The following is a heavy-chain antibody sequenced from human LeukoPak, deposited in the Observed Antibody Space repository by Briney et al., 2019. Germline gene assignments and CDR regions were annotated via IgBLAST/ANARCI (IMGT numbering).Heavy chain of an antibody. Sequence: SETLSLTCTVSGGSISSSTYYWGWIRQPPGKGLEWFGTIYYSGSTFYNPSLKSRVTISVDTSKNQFSLKLSSVTAADTAVYYCVRQDSGNYSGLVYWGQGALVTVSS. D-gene: IGHD1-26*01. CDR1: GGSISSSTYY. CDR3: VRQDSGNYSGLVY. J-gene: IGHJ4*02. V-gene: IGHV4-39*01. CDR2: IYYSGST.